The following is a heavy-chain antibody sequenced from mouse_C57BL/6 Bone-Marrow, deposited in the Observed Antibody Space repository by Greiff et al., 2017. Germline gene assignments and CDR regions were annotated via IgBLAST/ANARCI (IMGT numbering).Heavy chain of an antibody. J-gene: IGHJ1*03. CDR2: IRNKANGYTT. CDR3: ARSPNWDSGYFDV. CDR1: GFTFTDYY. D-gene: IGHD4-1*01. V-gene: IGHV7-3*01. Sequence: DVMLVESGGGLVQPGGSLSLSCAASGFTFTDYYMSWVRQPPGKALEWLGFIRNKANGYTTEYSASVKGRFTISRDHSQSILYLQINALRADDSATYYCARSPNWDSGYFDVWGTGTTVTVSS.